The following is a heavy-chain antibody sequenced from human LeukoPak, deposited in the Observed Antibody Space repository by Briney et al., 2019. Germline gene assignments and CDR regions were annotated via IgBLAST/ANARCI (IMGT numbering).Heavy chain of an antibody. CDR1: GFAFSRYG. J-gene: IGHJ4*02. CDR2: IYSGGST. D-gene: IGHD1-14*01. Sequence: GGSLRLSCAASGFAFSRYGMHWVRQAPGKGLEWVSLIYSGGSTYYADSVKGRFTISRDNSKNTLYLQMNSLRAEDTAVYYCAGSTNPYYFDYWGQGTLVTVSS. CDR3: AGSTNPYYFDY. V-gene: IGHV3-NL1*01.